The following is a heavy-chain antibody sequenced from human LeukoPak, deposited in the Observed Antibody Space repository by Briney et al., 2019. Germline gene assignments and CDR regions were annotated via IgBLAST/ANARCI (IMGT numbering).Heavy chain of an antibody. Sequence: PGGSLRLSCATSVFTFRNYWMHCVRQAPGKGRVWVARIPSGAIGTIYADSVKGRFTISRADAKTTVSLQMRSIRDEDTAVYYCARGGIGCFDYWGQGTLVTVSS. J-gene: IGHJ4*02. CDR3: ARGGIGCFDY. CDR2: IPSGAIGT. V-gene: IGHV3-74*01. CDR1: VFTFRNYW. D-gene: IGHD6-13*01.